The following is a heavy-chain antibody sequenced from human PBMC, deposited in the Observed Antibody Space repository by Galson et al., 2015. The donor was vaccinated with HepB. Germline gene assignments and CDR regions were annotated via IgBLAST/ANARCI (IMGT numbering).Heavy chain of an antibody. CDR2: ISWNSGSF. V-gene: IGHV3-9*01. CDR3: VKADYADFLGGDGCDF. J-gene: IGHJ4*02. CDR1: GFTFNNCA. D-gene: IGHD5-24*01. Sequence: SLRLSCAASGFTFNNCAMHWVRQAPGRGLEWVSGISWNSGSFSYADSVKGRFTISRDNAKNSLYLQMNSLGPEDTALYYCVKADYADFLGGDGCDFWGQGTLVTVSS.